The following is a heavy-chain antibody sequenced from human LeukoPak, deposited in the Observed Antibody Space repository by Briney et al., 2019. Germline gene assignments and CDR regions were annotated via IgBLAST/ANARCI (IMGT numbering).Heavy chain of an antibody. J-gene: IGHJ4*02. D-gene: IGHD5-12*01. CDR1: GYTFSDYY. CDR3: ARARGLIYSDYDPFDY. V-gene: IGHV1-2*02. CDR2: INPKTGGT. Sequence: GASVKVSCKASGYTFSDYYIHWVRQAPGQGLEWVGWINPKTGGTDYAQRFQGSVTMTRDTSINTAYMELNRLKFDDTAVFYCARARGLIYSDYDPFDYWGQGTLVTVSS.